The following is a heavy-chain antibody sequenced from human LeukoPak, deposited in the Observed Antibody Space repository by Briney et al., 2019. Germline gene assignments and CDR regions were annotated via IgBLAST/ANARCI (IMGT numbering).Heavy chain of an antibody. V-gene: IGHV3-30*03. CDR3: ARVMSGSGTYYSWYFDY. J-gene: IGHJ4*02. Sequence: PGGSLRLSCAASGFTFSSYGMHWVRQAPGKGLEWVAVISYDGSNKYYADSVKGRFTISRDNAKNSLYLQMNSLRDEDTAVYYCARVMSGSGTYYSWYFDYWGQGTLVTVSS. CDR1: GFTFSSYG. CDR2: ISYDGSNK. D-gene: IGHD3-10*01.